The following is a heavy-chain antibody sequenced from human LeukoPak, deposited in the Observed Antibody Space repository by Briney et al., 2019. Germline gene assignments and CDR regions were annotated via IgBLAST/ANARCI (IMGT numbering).Heavy chain of an antibody. V-gene: IGHV3-23*01. CDR3: AKRGVLIRVILVGFHKEAYYFDS. Sequence: GGSLRLSCAVSGITLSNYGMTWVRQAPGKGLEWVAGLSGSGGSTNYADSVKGRFTISRDNAKNTLYLQMNSLRAEDTAVYFCAKRGVLIRVILVGFHKEAYYFDSWGQGVLVTVSS. J-gene: IGHJ4*02. CDR1: GITLSNYG. CDR2: LSGSGGST. D-gene: IGHD3-22*01.